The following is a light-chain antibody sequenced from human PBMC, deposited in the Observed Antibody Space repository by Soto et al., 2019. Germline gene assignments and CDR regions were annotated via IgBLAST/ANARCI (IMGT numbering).Light chain of an antibody. V-gene: IGKV1-5*01. J-gene: IGKJ4*01. CDR1: QRISTW. Sequence: DIPMTQSPSTLSASVEDRVTITCRASQRISTWLAWYQQKPGKAPSLLIYDATSLDTGVPSRFSGSGSGTEFTLTISSLQPDDFATYYCLQYNTYPLTFGGGTKVEIK. CDR2: DAT. CDR3: LQYNTYPLT.